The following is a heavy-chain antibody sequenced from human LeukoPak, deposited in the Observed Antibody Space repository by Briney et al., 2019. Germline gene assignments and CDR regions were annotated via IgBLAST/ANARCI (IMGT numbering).Heavy chain of an antibody. Sequence: SGTLSLTCAVSGGAISSSNWWNWVRQTPGKGLEWIGYIYYSGSTSYNPSLKSRVTTSVDTSKNQFSLKLSFVTAADTAVYYCAREEALGSGSFDYWGQGTLVTVSS. V-gene: IGHV4-4*02. D-gene: IGHD1-26*01. CDR3: AREEALGSGSFDY. J-gene: IGHJ4*02. CDR1: GGAISSSNW. CDR2: IYYSGST.